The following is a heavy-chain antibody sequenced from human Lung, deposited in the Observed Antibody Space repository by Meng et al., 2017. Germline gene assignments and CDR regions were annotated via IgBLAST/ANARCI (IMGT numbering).Heavy chain of an antibody. J-gene: IGHJ4*02. CDR1: GYNFPDYW. V-gene: IGHV1-2*06. D-gene: IGHD6-25*01. CDR3: ARDEDISAAGKLFGDY. CDR2: IDPKSGDT. Sequence: VARVQSGDEVKKRGASVKVSCKPSGYNFPDYWLHWVRRDPGQGLEWMGRIDPKSGDTHYAQRFQGRVTMTGDTSISTAYMELSGLRSDDTAMYYCARDEDISAAGKLFGDYWGQGTLVTVSS.